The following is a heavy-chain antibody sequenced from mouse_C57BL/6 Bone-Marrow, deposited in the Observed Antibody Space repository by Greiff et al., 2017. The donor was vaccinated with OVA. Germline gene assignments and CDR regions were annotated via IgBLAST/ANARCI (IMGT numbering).Heavy chain of an antibody. V-gene: IGHV8-8*01. CDR2: IWWDDGT. J-gene: IGHJ4*01. CDR1: GFSLSTFGMG. D-gene: IGHD2-4*01. CDR3: ARIANDYDGMDY. Sequence: QVTLKVSGPGILQPSQTLSLTCSFSGFSLSTFGMGVGWIRQPSGKGLEWLAHIWWDDGTYYNPALKRPPKISQATSKNQLFLQIANVGTADTATYDFARIANDYDGMDYWGQGTSVTVSS.